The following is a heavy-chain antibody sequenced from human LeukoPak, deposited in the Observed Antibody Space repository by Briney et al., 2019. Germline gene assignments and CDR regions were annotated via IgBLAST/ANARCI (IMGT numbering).Heavy chain of an antibody. V-gene: IGHV1-2*02. CDR2: ISPSSGGT. CDR3: ARSAHLTGFDY. J-gene: IGHJ4*02. Sequence: ASVKVSCKASGYTFTDYYMHWVRQAPGQGLEWMGWISPSSGGTNYAQKFQGRVTMTRDTSTGTAYMELSRLRSDDTAMYYCARSAHLTGFDYWGQGTLVTVSS. D-gene: IGHD3-9*01. CDR1: GYTFTDYY.